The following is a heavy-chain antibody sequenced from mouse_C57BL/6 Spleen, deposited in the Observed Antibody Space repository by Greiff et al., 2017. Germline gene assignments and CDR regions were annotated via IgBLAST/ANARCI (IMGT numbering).Heavy chain of an antibody. V-gene: IGHV5-17*01. CDR1: GFTFSDYG. Sequence: EVMLVESGGGLVKPGGSLKLSCAASGFTFSDYGMHWVRQAPEKGLEWVAYISSGSSTIYYADTVKGRCTISRDTAKNTLFLQMTSLRSEDTAMYYCASIYYGSSYGFAYWGQGTLVTVSA. D-gene: IGHD1-1*01. CDR2: ISSGSSTI. CDR3: ASIYYGSSYGFAY. J-gene: IGHJ3*01.